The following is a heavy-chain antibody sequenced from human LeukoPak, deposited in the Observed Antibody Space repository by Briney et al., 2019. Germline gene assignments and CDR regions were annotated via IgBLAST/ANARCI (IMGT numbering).Heavy chain of an antibody. V-gene: IGHV4-34*01. D-gene: IGHD3-22*01. Sequence: SETLSLTCAVYGGSFSGYYWSWIRQPPGKGLEWIGEINHSGSTNYNPSLKSRVTISVDTSKNQFSLKLSSVTAADTAVYYCARDRKTYYYDSSGYQFPDAFDIWGQGTMATVSS. CDR3: ARDRKTYYYDSSGYQFPDAFDI. CDR1: GGSFSGYY. CDR2: INHSGST. J-gene: IGHJ3*02.